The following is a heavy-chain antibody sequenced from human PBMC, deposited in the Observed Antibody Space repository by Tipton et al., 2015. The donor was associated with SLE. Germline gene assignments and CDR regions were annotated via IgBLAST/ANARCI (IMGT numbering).Heavy chain of an antibody. D-gene: IGHD1-26*01. CDR2: IYPTMST. V-gene: IGHV4-61*02. CDR3: ARGPGSKSGEAFDL. J-gene: IGHJ3*01. CDR1: GDSISTGNYY. Sequence: TLSLTCTVSGDSISTGNYYWSWIRQPAGKGLEWIGRIYPTMSTNYNPSLKSQVTMSVDTSKNQFSLKLSSVAAADTAVYYCARGPGSKSGEAFDLWGQGTMVTVSP.